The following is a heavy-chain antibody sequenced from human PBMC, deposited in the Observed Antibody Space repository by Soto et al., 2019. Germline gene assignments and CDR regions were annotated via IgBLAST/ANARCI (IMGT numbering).Heavy chain of an antibody. D-gene: IGHD5-18*01. CDR2: INPSGGST. CDR3: ARDLRSAMDYLSPNFDY. CDR1: GYTFTSYY. Sequence: GASVKVSCKASGYTFTSYYMHWVRQAPGQGLEWMGIINPSGGSTSYAQKFQGRVTMTRDTSTSTVYMELSSLRSEDTAVYYCARDLRSAMDYLSPNFDYWGQGTLVTVSS. V-gene: IGHV1-46*01. J-gene: IGHJ4*02.